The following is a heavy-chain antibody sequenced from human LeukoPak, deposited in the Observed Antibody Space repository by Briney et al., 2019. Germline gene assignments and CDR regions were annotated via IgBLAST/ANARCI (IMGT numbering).Heavy chain of an antibody. CDR1: GFSFSSYW. CDR3: ARDPGIAAAGTVGYFDS. D-gene: IGHD6-13*01. CDR2: IKQEGSAK. Sequence: GGPLRLSCVASGFSFSSYWMIWVRQSPGKGLEWVANIKQEGSAKYYVDSVTGRFTIYRDNAMNSLYLQMNSLRVEDTAVYYCARDPGIAAAGTVGYFDSWGQGILVTVSS. J-gene: IGHJ4*02. V-gene: IGHV3-7*01.